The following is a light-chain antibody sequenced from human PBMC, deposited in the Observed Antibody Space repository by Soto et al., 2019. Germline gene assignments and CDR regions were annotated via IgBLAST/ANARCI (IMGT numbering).Light chain of an antibody. CDR1: NIGSKS. CDR2: DDS. Sequence: SYELTQPPSVSVAPGQTARITCGGNNIGSKSVYWYQQKPGQAPVLVVYDDSDRPSGTPERFSGSNSGNTATLTISRVEAGDEADYYCQVWDSGSDHYVFGTGTKVTVL. J-gene: IGLJ1*01. CDR3: QVWDSGSDHYV. V-gene: IGLV3-21*02.